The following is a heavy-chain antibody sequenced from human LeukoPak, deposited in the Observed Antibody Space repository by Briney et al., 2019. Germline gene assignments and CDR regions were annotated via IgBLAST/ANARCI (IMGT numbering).Heavy chain of an antibody. CDR3: ARGWGNIYYDFWSGYYGFDY. CDR2: IYYSGST. J-gene: IGHJ4*02. CDR1: GGSISSYY. V-gene: IGHV4-59*01. D-gene: IGHD3-3*01. Sequence: SETLSLTCTVSGGSISSYYWSWIRQPPGKGLEWIGYIYYSGSTNYNPSLKSRVTISVDTSKNQFSLKLSSVTAAGTAVYYCARGWGNIYYDFWSGYYGFDYWGQGTLVTVSS.